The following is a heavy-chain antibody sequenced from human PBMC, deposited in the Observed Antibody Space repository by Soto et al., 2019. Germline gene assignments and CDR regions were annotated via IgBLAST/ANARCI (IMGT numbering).Heavy chain of an antibody. V-gene: IGHV3-30-3*01. CDR2: ISYDGSNK. CDR1: GFTFSSYA. D-gene: IGHD2-2*01. J-gene: IGHJ4*02. Sequence: GGSLRLSCAASGFTFSSYAMHWVRQAPGKGLEWVAVISYDGSNKYYADSVKGRFTISRDNSKNTLYLQMNSLRAEDTAVYYCARDLVPRPRYCSSTSCYGPHFDYWGQGTLVTVSS. CDR3: ARDLVPRPRYCSSTSCYGPHFDY.